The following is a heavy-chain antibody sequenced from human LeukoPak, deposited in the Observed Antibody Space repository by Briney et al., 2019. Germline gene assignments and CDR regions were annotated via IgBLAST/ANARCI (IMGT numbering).Heavy chain of an antibody. V-gene: IGHV3-74*01. D-gene: IGHD3-22*01. CDR2: INSDGSST. CDR3: ARAGLAPYYYDSSGYYDDAFDI. CDR1: GFTFSSYW. J-gene: IGHJ3*02. Sequence: GGSLRLSCTTSGFTFSSYWMHWVRHAPGKGLVWVSRINSDGSSTSYADSVKGRFTISRDNAKNTLYLQMNSLRAEDTAVYYCARAGLAPYYYDSSGYYDDAFDIWGQGTMVTVSS.